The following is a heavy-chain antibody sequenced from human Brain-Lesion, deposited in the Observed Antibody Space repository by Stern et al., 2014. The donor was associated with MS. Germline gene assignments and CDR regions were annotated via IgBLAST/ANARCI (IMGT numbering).Heavy chain of an antibody. V-gene: IGHV3-74*02. CDR3: ARVGIAARRYFGMDV. Sequence: EDQLVESGGGLVQPGGSLRLSCAASGFTFSSYWMHWVRPAPGKGLVWVSRISSDGGSTRYADSVKGRFTISRDNAKNTLFLQMNSLRVEDTAVYYCARVGIAARRYFGMDVWGQGTTVTVSS. D-gene: IGHD6-6*01. CDR2: ISSDGGST. CDR1: GFTFSSYW. J-gene: IGHJ6*02.